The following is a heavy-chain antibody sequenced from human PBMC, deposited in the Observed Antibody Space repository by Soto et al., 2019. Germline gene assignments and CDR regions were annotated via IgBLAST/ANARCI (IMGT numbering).Heavy chain of an antibody. Sequence: EEQLVESGGGLVQPGGSLRLSCAASGFTFSSYEMNWVRQAPGMGLEWISYIGGSGGTKYSADSVKGRFTISRDNAQNSLYLQMNSLRAEDTAVYYCARDRGGDVGQFLFPDGFDLWGQGIMVTVSS. V-gene: IGHV3-48*03. J-gene: IGHJ3*01. CDR2: IGGSGGTK. CDR3: ARDRGGDVGQFLFPDGFDL. CDR1: GFTFSSYE. D-gene: IGHD3-10*01.